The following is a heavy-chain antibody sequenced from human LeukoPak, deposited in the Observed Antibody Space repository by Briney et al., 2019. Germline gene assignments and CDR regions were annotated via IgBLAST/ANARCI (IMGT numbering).Heavy chain of an antibody. CDR3: AKSSYYDSSGFYREYYFDY. Sequence: GGSLRLSCAASGFTVSDFYMSWVRQAPGKGLEWVSSISGSGGSTYYADSVKGRFTISRDNSKNTLYLQMNSLRAEDTAVYYCAKSSYYDSSGFYREYYFDYWGQGTLVTVSS. CDR1: GFTVSDFY. V-gene: IGHV3-23*01. D-gene: IGHD3-22*01. CDR2: ISGSGGST. J-gene: IGHJ4*02.